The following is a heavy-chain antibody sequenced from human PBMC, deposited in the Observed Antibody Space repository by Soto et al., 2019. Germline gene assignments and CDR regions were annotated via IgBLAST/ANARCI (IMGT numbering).Heavy chain of an antibody. D-gene: IGHD3-22*01. CDR3: ASALVVVTEYFDY. CDR1: GFTFSSYW. V-gene: IGHV3-7*03. CDR2: IKQDGSEK. J-gene: IGHJ4*02. Sequence: GGSLRLSCVASGFTFSSYWMSWVRQAPGKGLEWVANIKQDGSEKHYVDSVKGRFTISRDNAKNSLYLQMNSLRAEDTAVYYCASALVVVTEYFDYWGQGILVTVLL.